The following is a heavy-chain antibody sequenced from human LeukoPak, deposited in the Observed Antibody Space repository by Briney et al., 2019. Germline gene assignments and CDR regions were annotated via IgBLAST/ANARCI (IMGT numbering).Heavy chain of an antibody. CDR3: ARAPPRDGYNFDY. V-gene: IGHV3-74*01. D-gene: IGHD5-24*01. CDR1: GFTFSSYW. J-gene: IGHJ4*02. Sequence: PGGSLRLSCAASGFTFSSYWIHWVRQAPGKGLVWVSRINSDGSSTSYADSVKGRFTISRDNAKNTLYLQMNSLRAEDTAVYYCARAPPRDGYNFDYWGQGTLVTVSS. CDR2: INSDGSST.